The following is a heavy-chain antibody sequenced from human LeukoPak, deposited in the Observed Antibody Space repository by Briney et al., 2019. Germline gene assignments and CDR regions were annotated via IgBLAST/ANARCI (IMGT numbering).Heavy chain of an antibody. D-gene: IGHD6-13*01. CDR3: ARTSSSWPRYGVDI. J-gene: IGHJ3*02. CDR2: IYSRGST. Sequence: QPGGSLRLSCAASGITVSTNYMTWIRQAPGKGLEWVSVIYSRGSTYNADSVKGRFTISRDNSKNTLYLQMNSLRAEDTGVYYCARTSSSWPRYGVDIWGQGTMVTVSS. V-gene: IGHV3-53*01. CDR1: GITVSTNY.